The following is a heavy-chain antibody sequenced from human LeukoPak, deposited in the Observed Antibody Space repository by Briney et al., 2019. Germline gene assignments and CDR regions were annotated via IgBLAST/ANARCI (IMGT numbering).Heavy chain of an antibody. CDR1: GFTFSNAW. CDR2: IKSKTDGGTT. J-gene: IGHJ4*02. CDR3: TTDEYYDSSGYYYGLEFGY. Sequence: PGGSLRLSCAASGFTFSNAWMSWVRLAPGKGLEWVGRIKSKTDGGTTDYAAPVKGRFTISRDDSKNTLYLQMNSLKTEDTAVYYCTTDEYYDSSGYYYGLEFGYWGQGTLVTVSS. V-gene: IGHV3-15*01. D-gene: IGHD3-22*01.